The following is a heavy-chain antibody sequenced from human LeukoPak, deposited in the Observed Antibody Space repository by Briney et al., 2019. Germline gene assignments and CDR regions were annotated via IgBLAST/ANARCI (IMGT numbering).Heavy chain of an antibody. CDR2: ISYSGST. Sequence: SETLSLTCTVSGGPISSSFYYWGWIRQPPGKGLEWIGSISYSGSTYYNPSLKSRVTISVDTSKNQFSLKLNSVTAADTAVYYCARDYYFDSSGYYYGAFDIWGQGTMVTVSS. D-gene: IGHD3-22*01. CDR3: ARDYYFDSSGYYYGAFDI. CDR1: GGPISSSFYY. J-gene: IGHJ3*02. V-gene: IGHV4-39*01.